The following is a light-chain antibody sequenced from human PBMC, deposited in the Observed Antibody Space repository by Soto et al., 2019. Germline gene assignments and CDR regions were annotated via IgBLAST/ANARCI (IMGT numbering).Light chain of an antibody. J-gene: IGKJ1*01. CDR2: AAS. CDR1: KSSSNH. Sequence: RVSKSSSNHLNWYQQKPGKAPKLLIFAASSLQSGVPSRFSGSRPGPAFDLALRSLQPGDSAISYYQQSYTTARTVAQGTKVDIK. CDR3: QQSYTTART. V-gene: IGKV1-39*01.